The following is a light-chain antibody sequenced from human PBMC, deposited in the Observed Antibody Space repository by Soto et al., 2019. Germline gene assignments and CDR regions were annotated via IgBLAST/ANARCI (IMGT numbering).Light chain of an antibody. J-gene: IGLJ1*01. V-gene: IGLV2-23*02. CDR2: EVS. CDR1: SSDVGSYNL. CDR3: CSDAVSSIYYV. Sequence: QSALTQPASVSGSPGQSITISCTGTSSDVGSYNLVSWYQQHPGKAPKLMIYEVSKRPSGVSNRFSGFKSGNTASLAVSGVQAEDVADYYCCSDAVSSIYYVFGTGTKLTAL.